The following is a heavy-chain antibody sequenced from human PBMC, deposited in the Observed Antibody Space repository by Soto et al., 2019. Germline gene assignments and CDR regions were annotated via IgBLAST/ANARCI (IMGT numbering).Heavy chain of an antibody. Sequence: QVQLQESGPGLVKPSQTLSLTCLVSGGSINNSGYYWSWIRQHPGKGLEWIGHIYESGSTYYNPSLKSRFTMSVDTSNNQFSLKLSSVTAADTAVYYCARDDYSGSGSNAYDIWGQGTMVTVSS. D-gene: IGHD3-10*01. J-gene: IGHJ3*02. V-gene: IGHV4-31*03. CDR1: GGSINNSGYY. CDR3: ARDDYSGSGSNAYDI. CDR2: IYESGST.